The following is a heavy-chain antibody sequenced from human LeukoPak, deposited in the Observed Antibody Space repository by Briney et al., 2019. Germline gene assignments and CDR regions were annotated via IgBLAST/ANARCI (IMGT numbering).Heavy chain of an antibody. J-gene: IGHJ4*02. CDR1: GFTFSSYW. Sequence: GGSLRLSCAASGFTFSSYWMSWVRQAPGKGLEGVANIKQDGSEKYYVDSVKGRFTISRDNAKNSLYLQMNSLRAEDTAVYYCARRWWQQLVVTLFDYWGQRTLVTVSS. D-gene: IGHD6-13*01. V-gene: IGHV3-7*01. CDR3: ARRWWQQLVVTLFDY. CDR2: IKQDGSEK.